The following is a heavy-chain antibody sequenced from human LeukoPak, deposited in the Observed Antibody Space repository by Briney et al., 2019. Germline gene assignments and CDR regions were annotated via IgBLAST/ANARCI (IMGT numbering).Heavy chain of an antibody. Sequence: GGSLRLSCAASGFTFSSYCMTWARQAPGKGLEWVAHIKQDGGNKYYVDSVKGRFTISRDKAKNSLYLQMDSLRAEDTAVYYCARLRPYSSSWYAYYGMDVWGQGTTVSVSS. J-gene: IGHJ6*02. D-gene: IGHD6-13*01. CDR2: IKQDGGNK. CDR3: ARLRPYSSSWYAYYGMDV. V-gene: IGHV3-7*04. CDR1: GFTFSSYC.